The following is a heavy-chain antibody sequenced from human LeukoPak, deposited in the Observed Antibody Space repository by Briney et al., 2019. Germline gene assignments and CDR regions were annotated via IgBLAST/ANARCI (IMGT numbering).Heavy chain of an antibody. Sequence: SETLSLTCTVSGGSIFSYYWNWIRQPAGKGLEWIGHIYTSGSTNYNPSLKSRVTMSEDTSKNQFSLKLSSVTAADTAVYYCARWGSHSYWYFDLWGRGTLVTVSS. CDR1: GGSIFSYY. J-gene: IGHJ2*01. D-gene: IGHD7-27*01. CDR2: IYTSGST. CDR3: ARWGSHSYWYFDL. V-gene: IGHV4-4*07.